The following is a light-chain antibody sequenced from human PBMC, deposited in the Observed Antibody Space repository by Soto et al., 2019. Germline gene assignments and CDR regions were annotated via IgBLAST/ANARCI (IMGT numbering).Light chain of an antibody. Sequence: IQMTQNPSSLFASVRGRDTITCQATQDINIYLNWYQQKPGKAPNLLIYDASNLEIGVPSRFSGSGSGTHFTFTISSLQTEDIGTYYCQQYDILPITFGRGTRLEIK. CDR3: QQYDILPIT. J-gene: IGKJ5*01. CDR2: DAS. V-gene: IGKV1-33*01. CDR1: QDINIY.